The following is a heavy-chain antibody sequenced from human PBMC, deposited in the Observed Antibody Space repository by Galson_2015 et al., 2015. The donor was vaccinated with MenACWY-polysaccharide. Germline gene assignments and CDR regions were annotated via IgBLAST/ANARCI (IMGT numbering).Heavy chain of an antibody. Sequence: QVQLQESGPGLVEPSETLSLSCTVSGGSISSYYWSWIRQPPGKRLEWIGYIYYSGSTNYNPSLKSRVTMSVDTSKNQFSLKLSSVTAADTAVYYCARGAPERGYRPDYWGQGTLVTVSS. CDR2: IYYSGST. CDR1: GGSISSYY. J-gene: IGHJ4*02. D-gene: IGHD1-14*01. V-gene: IGHV4-59*01. CDR3: ARGAPERGYRPDY.